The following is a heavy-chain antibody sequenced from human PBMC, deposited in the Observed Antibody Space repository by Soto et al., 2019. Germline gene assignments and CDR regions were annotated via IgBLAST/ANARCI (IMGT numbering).Heavy chain of an antibody. Sequence: QVQLVQSGAEVKKPGSSVKVSCKASGGTFSSYAISWVRQAPGQGLEWMGGIIPIFGTANYAQKFQGRVTMTADESTSTAYVELSSLGSEDTCVYYGAGVAVPAAMPESYYYVMDVWGQGTTVTVSS. V-gene: IGHV1-69*01. D-gene: IGHD2-2*01. CDR3: AGVAVPAAMPESYYYVMDV. CDR1: GGTFSSYA. J-gene: IGHJ6*02. CDR2: IIPIFGTA.